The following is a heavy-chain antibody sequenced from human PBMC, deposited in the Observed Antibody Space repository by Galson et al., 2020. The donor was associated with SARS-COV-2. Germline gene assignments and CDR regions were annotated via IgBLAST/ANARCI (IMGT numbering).Heavy chain of an antibody. CDR3: ARGRRGVVPSPGLGLGPYYSYCCLDV. CDR2: ISLCGNT. V-gene: IGHV4-34*01. CDR1: GGSLSGSS. Sequence: GSLRLSCAVYGGSLSGSSWTWIRLSPEKGLEWIGEISLCGNTNYSPFFTSRATVSIDTSKNQFSLNLRSVTAADTALYYCARGRRGVVPSPGLGLGPYYSYCCLDVWDKGATVTVTS. J-gene: IGHJ6*03. D-gene: IGHD3-10*01.